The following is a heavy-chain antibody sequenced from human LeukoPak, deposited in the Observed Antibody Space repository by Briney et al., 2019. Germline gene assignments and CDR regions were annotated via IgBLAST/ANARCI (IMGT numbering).Heavy chain of an antibody. Sequence: SKTLSLTCTVSGGSISSGDYYWSWIRQPPGKGLEWIGYIYYSGSTYYNPSLKSRVTISVDTYKNQFSLKRSSVTAADTAVYYCARAKYYDFWSGYYSVLAGGPPNWFDPWGQGTLVTVSS. CDR1: GGSISSGDYY. CDR3: ARAKYYDFWSGYYSVLAGGPPNWFDP. D-gene: IGHD3-3*01. CDR2: IYYSGST. V-gene: IGHV4-30-4*08. J-gene: IGHJ5*02.